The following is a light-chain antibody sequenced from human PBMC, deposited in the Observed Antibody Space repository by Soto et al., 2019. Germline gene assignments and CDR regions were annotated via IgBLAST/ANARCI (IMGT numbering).Light chain of an antibody. CDR1: QSISSW. CDR3: LQDYNYPWT. Sequence: IQMTQSPSTLSASVGDRVTITCRASQSISSWLAWYQQKPGKAPKRLIYAASSLQSGVPSRFSGSGYGTDFTLTISSLQPEDFATYYCLQDYNYPWTFGQGTKVDIK. J-gene: IGKJ1*01. CDR2: AAS. V-gene: IGKV1-6*01.